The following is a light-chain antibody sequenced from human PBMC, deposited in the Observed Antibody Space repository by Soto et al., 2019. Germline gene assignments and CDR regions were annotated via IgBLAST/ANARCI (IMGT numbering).Light chain of an antibody. Sequence: IQLTQYPYSLSASVGDRVTITSRATQGISSYVCWYQQKPGKAPNLLIYDASTLHSGVPSRFSGGGSGTDFTLTISSLQPEDFATYYCQQVNVYPSTFGGGTKVDI. J-gene: IGKJ4*01. CDR3: QQVNVYPST. V-gene: IGKV1-9*01. CDR1: QGISSY. CDR2: DAS.